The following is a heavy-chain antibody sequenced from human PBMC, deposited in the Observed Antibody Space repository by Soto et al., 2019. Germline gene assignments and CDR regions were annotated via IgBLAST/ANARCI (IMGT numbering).Heavy chain of an antibody. Sequence: GGSLRLCCAASGFTFSDYYMSWIRQAPGKGLEWVSYISSSSSYTNYADSVKGRFTISRDNAKNSLYLQMSSLRAEDTAVYYCARVGAQQWPYYFDYWGQGTLVTVSS. J-gene: IGHJ4*02. V-gene: IGHV3-11*06. D-gene: IGHD6-19*01. CDR1: GFTFSDYY. CDR2: ISSSSSYT. CDR3: ARVGAQQWPYYFDY.